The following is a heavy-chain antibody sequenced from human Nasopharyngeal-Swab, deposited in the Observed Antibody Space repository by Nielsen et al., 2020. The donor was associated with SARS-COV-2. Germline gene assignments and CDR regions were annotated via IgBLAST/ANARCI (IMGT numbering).Heavy chain of an antibody. CDR1: GFTFSSYA. V-gene: IGHV3-23*01. CDR2: ISGSDYST. J-gene: IGHJ4*02. CDR3: AEGGSLSGSWD. D-gene: IGHD1-26*01. Sequence: GESLKISCAASGFTFSSYAISWVRQAPGKGLEWVSVISGSDYSTYYADSVKGRFTISRDNSKNTVSLQMNSLRAEDTAIYYCAEGGSLSGSWDWGQGTLVTVSS.